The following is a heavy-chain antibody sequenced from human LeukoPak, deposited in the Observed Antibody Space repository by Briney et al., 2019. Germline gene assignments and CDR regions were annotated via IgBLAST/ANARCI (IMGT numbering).Heavy chain of an antibody. CDR3: TRTPEYVGREGWFDP. J-gene: IGHJ5*02. D-gene: IGHD3-10*02. CDR1: GFTFSNAW. Sequence: PGGSLRLSCAASGFTFSNAWMSWVRQAPGKGLEWVGRIKSKTDGGTTDYAAPVKGRFTNSRDDSKNTLYLQMNSLKTEDTAVYYCTRTPEYVGREGWFDPWGQGTLVTVSS. CDR2: IKSKTDGGTT. V-gene: IGHV3-15*01.